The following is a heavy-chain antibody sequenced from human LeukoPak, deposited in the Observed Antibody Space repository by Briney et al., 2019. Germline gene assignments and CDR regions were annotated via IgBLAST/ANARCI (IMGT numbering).Heavy chain of an antibody. D-gene: IGHD6-13*01. J-gene: IGHJ6*03. CDR1: GGSISSRRYY. V-gene: IGHV4-61*02. Sequence: SETLSLTCTVSGGSISSRRYYWGWIRQPAGKGLEGIGRIYTSGSTNYNPSLKIRVTISVDTSKNQFSLKLSSVNAADTAVYYCARGLDSSSWYTYYYYMDVWGKGTTVTISS. CDR3: ARGLDSSSWYTYYYYMDV. CDR2: IYTSGST.